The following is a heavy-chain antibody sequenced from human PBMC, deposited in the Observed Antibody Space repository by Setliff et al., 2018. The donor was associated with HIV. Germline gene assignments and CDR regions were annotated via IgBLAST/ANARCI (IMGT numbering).Heavy chain of an antibody. Sequence: SETLSLTCTVSGGSISSGGYYWSWIRQHPGKGLEWIAYIYYSGSTNYNPSLKSRVTISVITSKNQFSLKLSSVTAADTAVYYCATGLTMTPDYWGQGSLVTVSS. J-gene: IGHJ4*02. CDR3: ATGLTMTPDY. CDR2: IYYSGST. D-gene: IGHD7-27*01. V-gene: IGHV4-61*08. CDR1: GGSISSGGYY.